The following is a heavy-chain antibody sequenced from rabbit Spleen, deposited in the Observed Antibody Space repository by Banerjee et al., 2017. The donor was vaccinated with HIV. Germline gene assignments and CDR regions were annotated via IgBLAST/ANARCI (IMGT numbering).Heavy chain of an antibody. D-gene: IGHD1-1*01. J-gene: IGHJ6*01. CDR3: ARDTSSSFSSYGMDL. CDR2: IDGSSSGFT. CDR1: GFSFSSSDY. Sequence: EESGGGLVKPGGTLTLTCKASGFSFSSSDYMCWVRQAPGKGLEWISCIDGSSSGFTYSATWAKGRFTISKTSSTTVTLQMTSLTVADTATYFCARDTSSSFSSYGMDLWGPGTLVTVS. V-gene: IGHV1S40*01.